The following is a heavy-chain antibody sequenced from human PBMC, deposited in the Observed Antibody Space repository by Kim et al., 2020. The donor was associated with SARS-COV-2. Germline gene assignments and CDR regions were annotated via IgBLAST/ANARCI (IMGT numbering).Heavy chain of an antibody. J-gene: IGHJ4*02. CDR1: GGSISSYY. D-gene: IGHD2-15*01. CDR3: ARDRSGGSSPFDY. CDR2: IYYSGST. Sequence: SETLSLTCTVSGGSISSYYWSWIRQPPGKGLEWIGYIYYSGSTNYNPSLKSRVTISVDTSKNQFSLKLSSVTAADTAVYYCARDRSGGSSPFDYWGQGT. V-gene: IGHV4-59*01.